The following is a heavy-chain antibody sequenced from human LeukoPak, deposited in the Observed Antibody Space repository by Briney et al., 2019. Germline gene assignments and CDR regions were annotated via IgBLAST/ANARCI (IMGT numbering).Heavy chain of an antibody. CDR1: GDSISMHY. Sequence: SETLSLTCSVSGDSISMHYWSWIRQPPGKGLEWIGHIYTSGTINYNPSLKSRVTMSVDTSKNQFSLKLSSVTAADTAAYYCARAWGSYSGYDQNWFDPWGQGTLVTVSS. V-gene: IGHV4-4*07. J-gene: IGHJ5*02. CDR2: IYTSGTI. CDR3: ARAWGSYSGYDQNWFDP. D-gene: IGHD5-12*01.